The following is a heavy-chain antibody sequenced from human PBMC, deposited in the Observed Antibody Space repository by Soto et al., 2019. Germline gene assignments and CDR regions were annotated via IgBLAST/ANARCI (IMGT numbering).Heavy chain of an antibody. CDR1: VDSISSYY. CDR3: ARWGVVTPHFDY. CDR2: IYTSGSA. J-gene: IGHJ4*02. Sequence: SETLSLTCTVSVDSISSYYWSWIRQPAGKGLEWIGHIYTSGSANYNPSLKSRVTISVDTSKNQFSLKLSSVTAADTAVYYCARWGVVTPHFDYWGQGSLVTVSS. V-gene: IGHV4-4*07. D-gene: IGHD2-21*02.